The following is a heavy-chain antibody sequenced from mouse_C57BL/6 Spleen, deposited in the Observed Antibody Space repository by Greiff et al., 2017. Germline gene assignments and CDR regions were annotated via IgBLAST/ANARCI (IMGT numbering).Heavy chain of an antibody. CDR3: TKISARDYVPMDY. D-gene: IGHD3-3*01. CDR1: GYTFTDYE. CDR2: IDPETGGT. J-gene: IGHJ4*01. V-gene: IGHV1-15*01. Sequence: SGAELVRPGASVTLSCTASGYTFTDYEMHWVRQTPVHGLEWVGAIDPETGGTAYNQKFKGKAILTADKSSSTAYMELRSLTSEDSAVYYCTKISARDYVPMDYWGQGTSVTVSS.